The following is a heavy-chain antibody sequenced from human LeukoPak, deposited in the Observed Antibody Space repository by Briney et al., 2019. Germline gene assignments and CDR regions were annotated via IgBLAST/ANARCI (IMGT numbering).Heavy chain of an antibody. CDR1: GGSISSGGYY. CDR3: ASATPPEWELFP. V-gene: IGHV4-30-2*01. D-gene: IGHD1-26*01. J-gene: IGHJ5*02. CDR2: IYHSGST. Sequence: SETLSLTCTVSGGSISSGGYYWSWIRQPPGKGLEWIGYIYHSGSTYYNPSLKSRVTISVDRSKNQFSLKLSSVTAADTAVYYCASATPPEWELFPWGQGTLVTVSS.